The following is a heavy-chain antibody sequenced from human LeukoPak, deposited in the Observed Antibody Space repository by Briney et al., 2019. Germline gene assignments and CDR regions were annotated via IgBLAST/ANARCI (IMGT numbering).Heavy chain of an antibody. CDR2: IIPTFGTA. CDR1: GCTFSSYA. Sequence: SVKVSCKASGCTFSSYAISWVRQAPGQGLEWMGGIIPTFGTANYAQKFQGRVTITADKSTSTAYMELSSLRSEDTAVYYCARGDYYYYMDVWGKGTTVTVSS. V-gene: IGHV1-69*06. CDR3: ARGDYYYYMDV. J-gene: IGHJ6*03.